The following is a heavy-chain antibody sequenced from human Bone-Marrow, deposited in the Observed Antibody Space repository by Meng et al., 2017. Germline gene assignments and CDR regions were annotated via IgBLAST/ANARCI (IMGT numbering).Heavy chain of an antibody. CDR2: IYYSGST. V-gene: IGHV4-31*01. D-gene: IGHD3-10*01. J-gene: IGHJ5*02. Sequence: VALQEPGPGLVKPSHPLPLTCTVSGGSISSGGYYWSWIRQHPGKGLEWIGYIYYSGSTYYNPSLKSLVTISVDTSKNQFSLKLSSVTAADTAVYYCAREVSPYYYGSGSENWFDPWGQGTLVTVSS. CDR1: GGSISSGGYY. CDR3: AREVSPYYYGSGSENWFDP.